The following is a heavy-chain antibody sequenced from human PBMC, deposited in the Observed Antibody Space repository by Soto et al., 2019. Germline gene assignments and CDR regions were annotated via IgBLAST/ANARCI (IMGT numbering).Heavy chain of an antibody. V-gene: IGHV3-23*01. CDR2: ISGSGGST. D-gene: IGHD6-13*01. J-gene: IGHJ4*02. CDR1: VFTFISYA. Sequence: GWSLRLSCASSVFTFISYAMSWVRQAPGKGLEWVSAISGSGGSTYYADSVKGRFTISRDNSKNTLYLQMNSLRAEDTAVYYCAKTPTYSSPTPPSYWGQGTLVP. CDR3: AKTPTYSSPTPPSY.